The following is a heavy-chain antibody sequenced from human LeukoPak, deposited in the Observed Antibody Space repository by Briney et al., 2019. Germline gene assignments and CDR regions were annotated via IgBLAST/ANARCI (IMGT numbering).Heavy chain of an antibody. J-gene: IGHJ4*02. D-gene: IGHD2-2*01. Sequence: PGKPLRLSCAASGFTFSSYSMNWVRQAPGKGLEWVSYISSSSSTIYYADSVKGRFTISRDNAKNSLYLQMNSLRDEDTAVYYCARDCSSTSCFHSVYWGQGTLVTVSS. V-gene: IGHV3-48*02. CDR3: ARDCSSTSCFHSVY. CDR2: ISSSSSTI. CDR1: GFTFSSYS.